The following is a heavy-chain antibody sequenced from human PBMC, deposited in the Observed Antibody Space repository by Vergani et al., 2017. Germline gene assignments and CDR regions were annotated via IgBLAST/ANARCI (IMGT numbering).Heavy chain of an antibody. CDR3: ASIARAPTRRNPPPDY. CDR2: VNHGGST. D-gene: IGHD3-16*02. J-gene: IGHJ4*02. CDR1: GGSFSDYY. V-gene: IGHV4-34*01. Sequence: QVQLQEWGAGLLKTSETLSLTCGVSGGSFSDYYWSWIRQAPGMGLEWIGEVNHGGSTNYNPSLKSRVSISVDTSKNQFSLQLTSVTAADSALYFCASIARAPTRRNPPPDYWGQGILDTVSS.